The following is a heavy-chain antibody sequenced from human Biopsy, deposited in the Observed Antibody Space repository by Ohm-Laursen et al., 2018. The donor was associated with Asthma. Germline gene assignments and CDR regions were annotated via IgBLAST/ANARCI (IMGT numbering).Heavy chain of an antibody. CDR3: AAGRTSLQGESLI. CDR1: GVALSGYT. Sequence: GSSVKVSCNASGVALSGYTFEWVRQARGLVLEWIAWIVFASGATNYAQNFQDRLTVTRDMSAGSVSMELRGLSSTDTAVYYCAAGRTSLQGESLIWGQGTLVSVSS. V-gene: IGHV1-58*01. CDR2: IVFASGAT. D-gene: IGHD2/OR15-2a*01. J-gene: IGHJ4*01.